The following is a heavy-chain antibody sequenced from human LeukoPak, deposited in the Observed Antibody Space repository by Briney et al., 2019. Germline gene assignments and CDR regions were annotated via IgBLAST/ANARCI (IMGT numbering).Heavy chain of an antibody. Sequence: PSETLSLTCTVSGGSIGSYYWSWIRQPPGKGLEWIGNIYYSGSTYYNPSLKSRVTISVDTSKKQFSLKLSSVTAADTAVFYCARFNPAAGSFCFDYWGQGTLVTVSP. CDR2: IYYSGST. J-gene: IGHJ4*02. D-gene: IGHD6-13*01. CDR3: ARFNPAAGSFCFDY. CDR1: GGSIGSYY. V-gene: IGHV4-59*04.